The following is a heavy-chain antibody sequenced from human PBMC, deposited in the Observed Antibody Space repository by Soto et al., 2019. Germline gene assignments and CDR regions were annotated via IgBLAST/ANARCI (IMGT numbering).Heavy chain of an antibody. D-gene: IGHD3-22*01. CDR3: ARARHYYDSSGYYPLGDFDY. CDR2: INAGNGNT. J-gene: IGHJ4*02. V-gene: IGHV1-3*01. Sequence: VASVKVSCKASGYTFTSYAMHWVRQAPGQRLEWMGWINAGNGNTKYSQKFQGRVTITRDTSASTAYMELSSLRSEDTAVYYCARARHYYDSSGYYPLGDFDYWGQGTRVTVSS. CDR1: GYTFTSYA.